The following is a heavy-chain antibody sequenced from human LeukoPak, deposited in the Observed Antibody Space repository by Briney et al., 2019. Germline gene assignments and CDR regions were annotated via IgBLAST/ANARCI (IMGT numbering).Heavy chain of an antibody. Sequence: GGSLRLSCTASGFTFSDAWMNWVRQAPGKGLEWVGHIRGKTHGGTTDYAASVKGRFTISRDDSKNTQYLQMNSLNTEDTAVYYCTTGYSGSWYSWGQGTLVTVSS. CDR2: IRGKTHGGTT. CDR3: TTGYSGSWYS. V-gene: IGHV3-15*01. J-gene: IGHJ4*02. D-gene: IGHD6-13*01. CDR1: GFTFSDAW.